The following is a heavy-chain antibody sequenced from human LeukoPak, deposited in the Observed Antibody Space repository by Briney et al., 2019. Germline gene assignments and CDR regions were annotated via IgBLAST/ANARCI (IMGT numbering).Heavy chain of an antibody. CDR1: GFTFSSYW. D-gene: IGHD1-26*01. CDR2: IKQDGSEK. Sequence: PGGSLRLPCAASGFTFSSYWMSWVRQAPGKGLEWVANIKQDGSEKHYVDFVKGRFTISRDNAKNSLYLQMNSLRAEDAALYYCARDKIRVGRLDPWGQGTLVTVSS. CDR3: ARDKIRVGRLDP. J-gene: IGHJ5*02. V-gene: IGHV3-7*01.